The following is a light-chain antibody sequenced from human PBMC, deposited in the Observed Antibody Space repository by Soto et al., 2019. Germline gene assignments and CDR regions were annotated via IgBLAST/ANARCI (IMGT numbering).Light chain of an antibody. CDR3: LHYGTSPYT. Sequence: EIVLTQSPGTLSLSPGETATLSCRASESINNKLAWYQRKGGQAPWLLTYGASSRPTGVPDRFRGSGSGTDFTLTITRLEPEDFAVYFCLHYGTSPYTFGQGTKVEIK. J-gene: IGKJ2*01. CDR2: GAS. V-gene: IGKV3-20*01. CDR1: ESINNK.